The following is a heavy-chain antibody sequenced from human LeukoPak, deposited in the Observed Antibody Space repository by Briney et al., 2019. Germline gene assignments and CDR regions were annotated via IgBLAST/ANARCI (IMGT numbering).Heavy chain of an antibody. J-gene: IGHJ4*02. CDR1: GGSISSYY. CDR2: IYYSGST. V-gene: IGHV4-59*01. D-gene: IGHD2-15*01. CDR3: ARDRGLGYCSGGSCERSYFDY. Sequence: PSETLSLTCTVSGGSISSYYRSWIRQPPGKGLEWIGYIYYSGSTNYNPSLKSRVTISVDTSKNQFSLKLSSVTAADTAVYYCARDRGLGYCSGGSCERSYFDYWGQGTLVTVSS.